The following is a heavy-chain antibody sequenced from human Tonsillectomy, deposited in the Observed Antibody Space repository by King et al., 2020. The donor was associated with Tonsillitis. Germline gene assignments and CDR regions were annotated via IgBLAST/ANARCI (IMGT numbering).Heavy chain of an antibody. CDR2: ITGSGGST. J-gene: IGHJ4*02. D-gene: IGHD6-19*01. CDR1: GFTFSSYA. Sequence: VQLVQSGGGLVQPGGSLRLSCAASGFTFSSYAMSWVRQAPGKGLEWVSAITGSGGSTYYADSVKGRFTISRDNSKNTLYLQMNSPRADDPAVYYCAKDWVPVAGTTGDYWGQGTLVTVSS. V-gene: IGHV3-23*04. CDR3: AKDWVPVAGTTGDY.